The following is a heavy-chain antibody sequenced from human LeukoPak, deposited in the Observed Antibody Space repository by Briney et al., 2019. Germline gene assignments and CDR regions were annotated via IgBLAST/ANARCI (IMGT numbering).Heavy chain of an antibody. CDR1: GGSMSSSSYY. D-gene: IGHD3-10*01. CDR2: FYYTDST. J-gene: IGHJ6*03. Sequence: PSETLSLTCTVSGGSMSSSSYYWGWIRQPPGMGLEWIGSFYYTDSTYYNASLKSRVTISVDTSKNQFSLKLSSVTAADTAVYYCARNYYGSGSYRYYYYMDVWGKGTTVTISS. CDR3: ARNYYGSGSYRYYYYMDV. V-gene: IGHV4-39*01.